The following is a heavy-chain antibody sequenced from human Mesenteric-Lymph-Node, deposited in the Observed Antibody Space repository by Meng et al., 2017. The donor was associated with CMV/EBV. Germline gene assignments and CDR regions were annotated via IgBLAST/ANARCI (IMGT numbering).Heavy chain of an antibody. Sequence: GSLRLSCTVSGDSIISSSSYYWGWIRQPPGKGLEWIGSIYYSGSTYYNPSLKSRVTISVDTSKNQLSLKLSSVAAADTAVYYCARHGRESYYDTSGSIPNRYGVGFWGQGILVTVSS. D-gene: IGHD3-22*01. J-gene: IGHJ4*02. CDR2: IYYSGST. V-gene: IGHV4-39*01. CDR3: ARHGRESYYDTSGSIPNRYGVGF. CDR1: GDSIISSSSYY.